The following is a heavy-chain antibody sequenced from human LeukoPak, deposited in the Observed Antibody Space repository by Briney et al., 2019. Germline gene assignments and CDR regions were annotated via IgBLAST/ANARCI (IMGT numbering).Heavy chain of an antibody. CDR1: GFILSSYA. D-gene: IGHD1-26*01. CDR3: AKRGWDLVVY. Sequence: GGPLRLSCAASGFILSSYAMSWVRQAPGKGLEWVSAISTSGGSTYYADSVKGRFTISRDNSKNTLYLQMNSLRAEDTAVYYCAKRGWDLVVYWGQGTLVTVSS. J-gene: IGHJ4*02. V-gene: IGHV3-23*01. CDR2: ISTSGGST.